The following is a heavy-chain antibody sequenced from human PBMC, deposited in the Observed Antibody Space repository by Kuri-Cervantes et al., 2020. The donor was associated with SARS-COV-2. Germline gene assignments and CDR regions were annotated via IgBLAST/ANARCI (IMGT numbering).Heavy chain of an antibody. CDR1: GGSISSSSYY. CDR3: ARGRQFWDIVVVVAARWFDP. V-gene: IGHV4-39*07. J-gene: IGHJ5*02. D-gene: IGHD2-15*01. CDR2: INHSGST. Sequence: SETLSLTCTVSGGSISSSSYYWSWIRQPPGKGLEWIGEINHSGSTNYNPSLKSRVTISVDTSKNQFSLKLSSVTAADTAVYYCARGRQFWDIVVVVAARWFDPWGQGTLVTVSS.